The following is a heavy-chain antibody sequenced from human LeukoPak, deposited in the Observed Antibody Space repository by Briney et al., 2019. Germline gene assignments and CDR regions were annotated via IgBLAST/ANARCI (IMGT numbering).Heavy chain of an antibody. J-gene: IGHJ4*02. CDR2: INPSGDST. CDR3: ARGYSSSYRIDY. D-gene: IGHD6-19*01. CDR1: GYTFTNYY. Sequence: EASVKVSCKASGYTFTNYYVHWVRQAPGQGLEWMGVINPSGDSTRYEQKFQDRVTMTRETSTRTVYMELSSLRSEDTAVYYCARGYSSSYRIDYWGQGTLVTVSS. V-gene: IGHV1-46*01.